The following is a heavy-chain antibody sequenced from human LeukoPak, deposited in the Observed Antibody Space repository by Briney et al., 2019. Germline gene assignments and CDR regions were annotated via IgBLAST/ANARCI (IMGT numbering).Heavy chain of an antibody. CDR2: VGPKKGDT. CDR3: ARVTSYMDSAAHLPYYFDY. J-gene: IGHJ4*02. D-gene: IGHD1-26*01. V-gene: IGHV1-2*02. Sequence: ASVKVSCKASGYTFSGYYIHWLRQATGQGLEWMGYVGPKKGDTNYAQRFQGRVTVTTDTSINTVYMDLGGLRSDDTAIYYCARVTSYMDSAAHLPYYFDYWGQGTLVTVSS. CDR1: GYTFSGYY.